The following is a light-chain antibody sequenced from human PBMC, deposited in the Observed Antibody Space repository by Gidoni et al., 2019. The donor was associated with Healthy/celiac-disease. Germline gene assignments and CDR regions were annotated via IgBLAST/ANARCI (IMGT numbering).Light chain of an antibody. CDR3: AAWDDSLNGPV. V-gene: IGLV1-44*01. CDR2: SNN. Sequence: QSVLTQPPSASGTPGQRVTISCSGIGSNIGSNTVNWYQQLPGTAPKLLIYSNNQRPSGVPDRFSGSKSGTSASLAISGLQSEDEADYYSAAWDDSLNGPVFGTGTKVTVL. J-gene: IGLJ1*01. CDR1: GSNIGSNT.